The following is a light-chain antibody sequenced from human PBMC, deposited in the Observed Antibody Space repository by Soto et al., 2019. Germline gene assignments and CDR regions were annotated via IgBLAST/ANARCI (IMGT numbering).Light chain of an antibody. Sequence: EIVMTQSPATLSVSPGERATLSCRASQSVSSNFDWYLQKPGQVPSLLIYGASTRHTGILARLSGNASGTEFTLPISSLQSEDFAVYYYQHYNNWPFTFGPGTKVDIK. V-gene: IGKV3-15*01. CDR1: QSVSSN. CDR3: QHYNNWPFT. J-gene: IGKJ3*01. CDR2: GAS.